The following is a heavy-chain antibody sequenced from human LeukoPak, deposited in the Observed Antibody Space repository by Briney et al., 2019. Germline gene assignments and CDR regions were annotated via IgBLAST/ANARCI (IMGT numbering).Heavy chain of an antibody. V-gene: IGHV3-23*01. D-gene: IGHD7-27*01. J-gene: IGHJ4*02. CDR3: AKDGGLWVSAHWGDS. Sequence: GGSLRLSCAASGFTFSSTSMSWVRQAPGKGLEWVAVTVGGGDGTYYADSVKGRFTVSRDDSKNTLYLQMNSLRAEDTAVYYCAKDGGLWVSAHWGDSWGRGTLVTVSS. CDR2: TVGGGDGT. CDR1: GFTFSSTS.